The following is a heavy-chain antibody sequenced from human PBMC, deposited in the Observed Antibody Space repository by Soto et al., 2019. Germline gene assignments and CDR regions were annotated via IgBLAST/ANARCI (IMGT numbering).Heavy chain of an antibody. CDR1: NDSISTYY. Sequence: QVQLQESGPGLVKPSETLSLTCTVSNDSISTYYWTWIRQPPGKGLEWIWFIYYSGSTNYNPSLQSRVTISVDTSKNQFSLKMNSVTAADTAVYYCARPGRDWGALHYWGQGTLVTVSS. D-gene: IGHD7-27*01. CDR2: IYYSGST. V-gene: IGHV4-59*08. CDR3: ARPGRDWGALHY. J-gene: IGHJ4*02.